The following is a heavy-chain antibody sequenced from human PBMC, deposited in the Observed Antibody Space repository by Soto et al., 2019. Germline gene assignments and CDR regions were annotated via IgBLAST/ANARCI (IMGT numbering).Heavy chain of an antibody. CDR1: GFTFSGSA. D-gene: IGHD2-2*01. J-gene: IGHJ6*01. CDR3: TRPRYCSSTSCSRDYYYYGMDV. V-gene: IGHV3-73*02. CDR2: IRSKANSYAT. Sequence: EVQLVESGGGLVQPGGSLKLSCAASGFTFSGSAMHWVRQASGKGLEWVGRIRSKANSYATAYAASVKGRFTISRDDSKNTAYLQMNSLKTEDTAVYYCTRPRYCSSTSCSRDYYYYGMDVW.